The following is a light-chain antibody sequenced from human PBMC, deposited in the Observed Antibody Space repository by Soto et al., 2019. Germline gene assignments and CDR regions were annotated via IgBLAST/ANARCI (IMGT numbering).Light chain of an antibody. CDR1: QTVHDN. Sequence: EIVMTQSPAILSVSPGERASLSCRASQTVHDNLAWYQQKPGQVPRLLIYAASTRATGLPARFSGSGSGTDFTLTISRLETEDFAAYFCQQYGFSPPFTFGPGTKVDIK. J-gene: IGKJ3*01. CDR2: AAS. CDR3: QQYGFSPPFT. V-gene: IGKV3-15*01.